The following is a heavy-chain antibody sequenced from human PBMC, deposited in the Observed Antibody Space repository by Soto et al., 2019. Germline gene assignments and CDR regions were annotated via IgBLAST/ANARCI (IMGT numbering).Heavy chain of an antibody. Sequence: EVQLVESGGGLVQPGGSLRLSCAVSGFTFGSYWMNWVRLIPGKGLEWLAYIKPDGSATYYVDSVKGRFTISRDNAKNSLYLQMNSLRVEDTSVYYCARAGYFGPGCYYYFDYWGQGTLVTVSS. CDR3: ARAGYFGPGCYYYFDY. J-gene: IGHJ4*02. V-gene: IGHV3-7*01. CDR1: GFTFGSYW. CDR2: IKPDGSAT. D-gene: IGHD2-2*01.